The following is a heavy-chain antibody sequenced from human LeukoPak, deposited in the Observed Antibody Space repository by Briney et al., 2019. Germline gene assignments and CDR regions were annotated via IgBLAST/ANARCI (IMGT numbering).Heavy chain of an antibody. CDR3: AKCLLTYYYYYMDV. J-gene: IGHJ6*03. D-gene: IGHD2-15*01. CDR1: GFTFDDYA. V-gene: IGHV3-43*02. CDR2: ISGDGSST. Sequence: GGSLRLSCAASGFTFDDYAMHWVRQAPGKGLEWVSLISGDGSSTYYADSVKGRFTISRDNSKNSLYLRMNSLRTEDTAFYYCAKCLLTYYYYYMDVWGKGTTVTVSS.